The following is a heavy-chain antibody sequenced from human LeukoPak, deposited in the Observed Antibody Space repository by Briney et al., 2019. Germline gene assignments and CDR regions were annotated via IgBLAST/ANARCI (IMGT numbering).Heavy chain of an antibody. CDR1: GFTFDDYA. Sequence: PGGSLRLSCAASGFTFDDYAMHWVRQAPGKGLEWVSGISWNSGSIGYADSVKGRFTISRDNAKNSLYPQMNSLRAEDTALYYCAKDKLDIVATITIGYFDYWGQGTLVTVSS. D-gene: IGHD5-12*01. CDR3: AKDKLDIVATITIGYFDY. CDR2: ISWNSGSI. V-gene: IGHV3-9*01. J-gene: IGHJ4*02.